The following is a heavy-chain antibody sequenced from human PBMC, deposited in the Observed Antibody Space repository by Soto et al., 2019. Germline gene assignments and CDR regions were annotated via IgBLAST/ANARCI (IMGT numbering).Heavy chain of an antibody. Sequence: NPSETLSLTCTVSGGSISSYYWSWIRQPPGKGLEWIGYIYYSGSTNYNPSLKSRVTISVDTSKNQFSLKLSSVTAADTAVYYCARAYQLLSYPNWFDPWGQGTLVTVSS. D-gene: IGHD2-2*01. V-gene: IGHV4-59*01. J-gene: IGHJ5*02. CDR2: IYYSGST. CDR1: GGSISSYY. CDR3: ARAYQLLSYPNWFDP.